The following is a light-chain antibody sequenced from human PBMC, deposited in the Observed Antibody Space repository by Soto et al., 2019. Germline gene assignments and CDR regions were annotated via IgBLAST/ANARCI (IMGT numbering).Light chain of an antibody. J-gene: IGLJ2*01. V-gene: IGLV2-14*01. Sequence: QSVLTQPASVSGSPGQSITISCTGTSSDVGGYNYVSWYQQHPGKAPKLMIYDVSNRPSGVSNRFSGSKSGNTASLTISGLQAEDEGDYCCGSYTSSSTVVFGGGTKVTVL. CDR1: SSDVGGYNY. CDR3: GSYTSSSTVV. CDR2: DVS.